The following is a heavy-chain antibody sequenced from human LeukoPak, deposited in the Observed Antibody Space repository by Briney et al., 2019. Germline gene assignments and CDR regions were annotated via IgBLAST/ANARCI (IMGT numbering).Heavy chain of an antibody. D-gene: IGHD3-16*02. CDR1: GGSISSYY. V-gene: IGHV4-59*01. J-gene: IGHJ4*02. CDR2: IYYSGST. Sequence: PSETLSLTCTVSGGSISSYYWSWIRQPPGKGLEWIGYIYYSGSTNYNPSLKSRVTISVDTSKNQFSLKLSSVTAADTAVYYCAGGLYDYVWGSYRENYYFDYWGQGTLVTVSS. CDR3: AGGLYDYVWGSYRENYYFDY.